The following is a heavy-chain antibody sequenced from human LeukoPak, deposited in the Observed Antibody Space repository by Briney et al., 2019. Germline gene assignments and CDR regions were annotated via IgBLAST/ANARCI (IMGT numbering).Heavy chain of an antibody. CDR2: ISGSGGST. CDR1: GFTFSSYA. Sequence: GGSLRLSCAASGFTFSSYAMSWVRQAPGKGLEWVSAISGSGGSTYYADSVKGRFTISRDNSKNTLYLQMNSLRAEGTAVYYCAKEYYYDSSGYYYDYWGQGTLVTVSS. V-gene: IGHV3-23*01. D-gene: IGHD3-22*01. J-gene: IGHJ4*02. CDR3: AKEYYYDSSGYYYDY.